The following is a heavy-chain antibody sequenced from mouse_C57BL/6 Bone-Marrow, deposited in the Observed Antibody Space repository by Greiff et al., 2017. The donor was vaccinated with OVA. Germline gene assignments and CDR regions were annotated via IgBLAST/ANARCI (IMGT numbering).Heavy chain of an antibody. CDR2: ISSGGSYT. J-gene: IGHJ4*01. V-gene: IGHV5-6*01. CDR1: GFTFSSYG. Sequence: EVQGVESGGDLVKPGGSLKLSCAASGFTFSSYGMSWVRQTPDKRLEWVATISSGGSYTYYPDSVKGRFTISRDNAKNTLYLQMSSLKSEDTAMYYCARHGRLRRGDYAMDYWGQGTSVTVSS. D-gene: IGHD2-2*01. CDR3: ARHGRLRRGDYAMDY.